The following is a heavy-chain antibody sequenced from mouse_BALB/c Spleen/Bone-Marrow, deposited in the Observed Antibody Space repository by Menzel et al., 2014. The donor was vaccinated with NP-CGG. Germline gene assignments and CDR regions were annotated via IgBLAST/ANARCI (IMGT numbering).Heavy chain of an antibody. CDR2: IKPSNGGT. D-gene: IGHD1-1*01. CDR3: TLLLRSLY. CDR1: GYTFTSYY. V-gene: IGHV1S81*02. Sequence: QVQLKESGAELVKPGASVKLSCKASGYTFTSYYMYWVKQRPGQGLEWIGEIKPSNGGTNFNEKFKSKATLTVDKSSSTAYMQLSSLTSEDSAVYYCTLLLRSLYWGQGTLVTVSA. J-gene: IGHJ3*01.